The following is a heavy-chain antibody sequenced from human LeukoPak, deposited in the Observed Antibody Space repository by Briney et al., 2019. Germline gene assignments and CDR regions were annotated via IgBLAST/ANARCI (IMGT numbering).Heavy chain of an antibody. CDR1: GGSINDYY. J-gene: IGHJ4*02. CDR2: IYYSGST. D-gene: IGHD6-19*01. CDR3: ARLRSGWYFDY. Sequence: PSETLSLTCSVSGGSINDYYWSWIRQPPGKGLEWIGYIYYSGSTKYNPSLKSRVTISLDMSKTQFSLKLTSVTAADTAFYYCARLRSGWYFDYWGQGTLVTVSS. V-gene: IGHV4-59*08.